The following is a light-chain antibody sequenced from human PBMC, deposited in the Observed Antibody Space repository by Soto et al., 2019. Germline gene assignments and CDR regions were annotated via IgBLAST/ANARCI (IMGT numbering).Light chain of an antibody. CDR2: DVS. CDR3: CSYAGSYTWV. Sequence: QSALTQPHSVSGSPGQSVTISCSGTSGDVGHYNLVSWYQHHPGKAPKLIIYDVSTRPSGVPDRFSGSKSGNTASLTISGLQAEDEADFYCCSYAGSYTWVFGGGTQLTVL. J-gene: IGLJ3*02. V-gene: IGLV2-11*01. CDR1: SGDVGHYNL.